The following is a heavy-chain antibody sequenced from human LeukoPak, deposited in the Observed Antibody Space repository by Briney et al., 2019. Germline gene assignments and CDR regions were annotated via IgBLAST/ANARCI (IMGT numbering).Heavy chain of an antibody. CDR1: GFTFSSIA. V-gene: IGHV3-23*01. Sequence: QPGGSLRLSCAASGFTFSSIAMTWVRQAPGKGLEWVSTIRSNGETTYNADSVKGRFTISRDNSKNTLSLQMNSLRAEDTAVYYCARELPPLEKYYFDYWGQGTLVTVSS. CDR2: IRSNGETT. D-gene: IGHD3-3*01. CDR3: ARELPPLEKYYFDY. J-gene: IGHJ4*02.